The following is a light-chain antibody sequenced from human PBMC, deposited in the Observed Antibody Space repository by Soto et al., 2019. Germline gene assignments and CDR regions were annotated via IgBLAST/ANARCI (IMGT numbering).Light chain of an antibody. CDR1: QSVSSY. CDR3: QQRSNWPIT. CDR2: GAS. J-gene: IGKJ5*01. V-gene: IGKV3-11*01. Sequence: EIVLTQSPATLSLSPGERATLSCRASQSVSSYLAWYQQKPGQTLRLLIYGASNRATGTPARFSGSGSGTDFTLTISSLEPEDFAVYYCQQRSNWPITFGQGTRLEMK.